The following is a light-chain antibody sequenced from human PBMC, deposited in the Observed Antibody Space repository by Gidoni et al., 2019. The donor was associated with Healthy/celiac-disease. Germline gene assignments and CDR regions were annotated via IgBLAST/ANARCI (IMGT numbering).Light chain of an antibody. CDR1: QSISSW. Sequence: DIQMTQSPSTLSASVGDRVTITCRASQSISSWLAWYQQKPGKAPKLLIYDASSLESWVPSRFSGSGSGTEFTLTLSSLQPDDFATYYCQQYNSYPRTCGQGTKVEIK. CDR3: QQYNSYPRT. V-gene: IGKV1-5*01. CDR2: DAS. J-gene: IGKJ1*01.